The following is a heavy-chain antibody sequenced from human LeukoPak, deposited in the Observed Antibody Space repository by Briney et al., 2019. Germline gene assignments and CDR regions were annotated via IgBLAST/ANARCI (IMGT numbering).Heavy chain of an antibody. J-gene: IGHJ3*02. CDR1: GFTFSSYS. Sequence: GGSLRLSCAASGFTFSSYSMTWVRQAPGKGLEWVSSISSSSSYIYYAASVKGRFPISRDNAKNSLYLQMNSLRAEDTAVYYCARDQGYLAFDIWGQGTMVTVSS. CDR3: ARDQGYLAFDI. V-gene: IGHV3-21*01. D-gene: IGHD2-15*01. CDR2: ISSSSSYI.